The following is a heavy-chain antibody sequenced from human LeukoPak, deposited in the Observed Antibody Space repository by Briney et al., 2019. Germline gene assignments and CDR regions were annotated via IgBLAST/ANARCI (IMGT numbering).Heavy chain of an antibody. CDR1: GFTFSSYA. V-gene: IGHV3-23*01. J-gene: IGHJ4*02. D-gene: IGHD2-21*02. CDR3: ARDCGGDCYSN. Sequence: GASVKVSCKASGFTFSSYAMSWVRQAPGKGLEWVSAISGSGGSTYYADSVKGRFTISRDNSKNTLYLQMNSLRAEDTAVYYCARDCGGDCYSNWGQGTLVTVSS. CDR2: ISGSGGST.